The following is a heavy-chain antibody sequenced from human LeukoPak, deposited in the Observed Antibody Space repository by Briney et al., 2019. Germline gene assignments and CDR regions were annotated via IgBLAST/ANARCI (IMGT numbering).Heavy chain of an antibody. CDR1: GYTFTVYH. V-gene: IGHV1-46*01. CDR2: INPSGGST. J-gene: IGHJ4*02. D-gene: IGHD1-26*01. CDR3: ARFSAVGAWSKFDY. Sequence: ASVKVSCKASGYTFTVYHMHWVRQAPGQGLEWMGIINPSGGSTSYAQKFQGRVTMTRDMSTSTVYMELSSLRSEDTAVYYCARFSAVGAWSKFDYWGQGILVTVSS.